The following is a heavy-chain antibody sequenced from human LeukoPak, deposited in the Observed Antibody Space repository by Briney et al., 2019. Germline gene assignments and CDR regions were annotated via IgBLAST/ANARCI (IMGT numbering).Heavy chain of an antibody. CDR1: RFPFSSPT. CDR3: AAARGLTDPLDF. J-gene: IGHJ4*02. CDR2: IVVGSGYT. V-gene: IGHV1-58*01. Sequence: GTSVKVSCKASRFPFSSPTVKWVRQARGQRLGWIGWIVVGSGYTNCAKKFQERVTFTGDMSTGTVYMELSSLRSEDTAVYYCAAARGLTDPLDFWGQGTLVTVSS. D-gene: IGHD3-10*01.